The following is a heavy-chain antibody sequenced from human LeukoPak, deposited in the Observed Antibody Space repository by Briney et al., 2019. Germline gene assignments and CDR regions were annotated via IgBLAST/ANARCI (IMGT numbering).Heavy chain of an antibody. CDR2: INHSGST. D-gene: IGHD2-2*02. V-gene: IGHV4-34*01. Sequence: SETLSLTCAVNGGSFSGYYWCWIRQPPGKGLEWIGEINHSGSTNYNPSLKSRVTISVDTSKNQFSLKLSSVTAADTAVYYCARAPLMRYCSSTSCYRPAFDIWGQGTMVTVSS. J-gene: IGHJ3*02. CDR1: GGSFSGYY. CDR3: ARAPLMRYCSSTSCYRPAFDI.